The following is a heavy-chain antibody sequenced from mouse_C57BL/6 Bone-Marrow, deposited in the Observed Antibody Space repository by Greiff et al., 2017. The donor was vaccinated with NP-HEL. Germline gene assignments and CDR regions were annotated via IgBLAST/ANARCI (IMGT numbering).Heavy chain of an antibody. CDR1: GFTFSSYA. D-gene: IGHD2-3*01. CDR2: ISDGGSYT. V-gene: IGHV5-4*03. Sequence: DVMLVESGGGLVKPGGSLKLSCAASGFTFSSYAMSWVRQTPEKRLEWVATISDGGSYTYYPDNVKGRFTISRGNAKNNLYLQMSHLKSEDTAMYYCARGWLLRRDAMDYWGQGTSVTVSS. CDR3: ARGWLLRRDAMDY. J-gene: IGHJ4*01.